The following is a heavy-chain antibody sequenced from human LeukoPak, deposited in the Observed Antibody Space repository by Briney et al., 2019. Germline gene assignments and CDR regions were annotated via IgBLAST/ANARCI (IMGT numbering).Heavy chain of an antibody. J-gene: IGHJ3*02. V-gene: IGHV3-30*02. CDR3: AREAVAGNRAFDI. D-gene: IGHD6-19*01. Sequence: GGSLRLSCAASGFTFSSYGMHWVRQAPGKGLEWVAFIRYDGSNKYYADSVKGRFTISRDNSKNTLYLQMNSLRAEDTAVYYCAREAVAGNRAFDIWGQGTMVTVSS. CDR2: IRYDGSNK. CDR1: GFTFSSYG.